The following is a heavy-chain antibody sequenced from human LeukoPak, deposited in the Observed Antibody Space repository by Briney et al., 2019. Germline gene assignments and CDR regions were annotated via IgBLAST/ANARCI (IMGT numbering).Heavy chain of an antibody. Sequence: AGSLRLSCAASGFTFSSYAMRWVRQAPGKGLEWVSGISGSGGSTYFADCVKGRLTISRDNYKNTLNLQMNSLRDEDTALYYCAKGMSYYTNDAFDIWGQGTMVTVSS. V-gene: IGHV3-23*01. D-gene: IGHD3-10*01. CDR2: ISGSGGST. CDR3: AKGMSYYTNDAFDI. CDR1: GFTFSSYA. J-gene: IGHJ3*02.